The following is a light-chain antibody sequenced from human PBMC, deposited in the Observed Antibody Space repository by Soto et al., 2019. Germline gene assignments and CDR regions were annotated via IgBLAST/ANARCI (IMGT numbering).Light chain of an antibody. V-gene: IGKV3-15*01. CDR2: GAS. CDR3: QQHDQGWT. CDR1: QSVRTK. J-gene: IGKJ1*01. Sequence: EMVMTQSPATLSVSVGERATLSCRASQSVRTKLVWYQQKPGQAPRLLIYGASTRATGIPARFSGSGSGTEFPLTISSLQSEDFAVYYCQQHDQGWTFGQGTKVEIK.